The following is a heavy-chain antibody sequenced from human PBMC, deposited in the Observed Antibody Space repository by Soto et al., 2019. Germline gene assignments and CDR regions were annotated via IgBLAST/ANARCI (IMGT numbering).Heavy chain of an antibody. CDR2: INQDGSEQ. CDR3: TQAETGRYSCSGNSYGRDY. J-gene: IGHJ4*02. CDR1: GFTFSHCW. D-gene: IGHD6-19*01. Sequence: EEHLGESGGGLVQPGGSLRLSCATSGFTFSHCWMSWVRQAPGKGLEWVANINQDGSEQYYVDSVKGRFTVSRDNAKNSLYLEMNNLRADDTAMHYCTQAETGRYSCSGNSYGRDYWGQGTLVTVSS. V-gene: IGHV3-7*01.